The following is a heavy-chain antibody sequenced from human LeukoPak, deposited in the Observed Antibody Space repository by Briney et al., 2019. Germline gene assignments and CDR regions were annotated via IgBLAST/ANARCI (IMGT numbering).Heavy chain of an antibody. D-gene: IGHD2-2*01. Sequence: GGSLRLSCAASGFTFSSYWMHWVRQAPGKGLVWVSRINTDGGSTSYADSVKGRFTISRDNAKNTLYLQMNSLRAEDTAVYYCARVGYCSSTSCPGGWGQGTLVTVSS. V-gene: IGHV3-74*01. CDR3: ARVGYCSSTSCPGG. CDR1: GFTFSSYW. CDR2: INTDGGST. J-gene: IGHJ4*02.